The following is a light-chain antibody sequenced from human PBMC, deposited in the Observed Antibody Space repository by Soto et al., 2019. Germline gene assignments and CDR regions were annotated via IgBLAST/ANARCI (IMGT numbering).Light chain of an antibody. J-gene: IGKJ5*01. CDR1: QPISNY. Sequence: DVQMTQAPSSLSASVGDRVTITCRASQPISNYLNWYQQKAGEAPKVLIFGASSLQSGVPSKFSGSGYGTDFTLIINNLHPDEFATYYCQQTHAVPLTFGQGTR. V-gene: IGKV1-39*01. CDR2: GAS. CDR3: QQTHAVPLT.